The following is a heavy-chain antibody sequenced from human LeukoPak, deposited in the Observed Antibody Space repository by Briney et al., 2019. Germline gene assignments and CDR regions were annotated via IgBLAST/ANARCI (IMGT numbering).Heavy chain of an antibody. D-gene: IGHD3-10*01. V-gene: IGHV4-59*12. CDR2: IYYSGST. Sequence: SETLSLTCTVSGGSIGSYYWSWIRQPPGKGLEWIGYIYYSGSTNYNPSLKSRVTISVDTSKNQFSLKLSSVTAADTAVYYCARGRYYYGSGSYLVWFDPWGQGTLVTVSS. CDR3: ARGRYYYGSGSYLVWFDP. CDR1: GGSIGSYY. J-gene: IGHJ5*02.